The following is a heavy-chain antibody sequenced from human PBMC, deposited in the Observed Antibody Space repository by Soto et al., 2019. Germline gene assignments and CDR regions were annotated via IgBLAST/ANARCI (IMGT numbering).Heavy chain of an antibody. J-gene: IGHJ5*02. CDR1: GFTFSEYS. Sequence: GGSLRLSCSASGFTFSEYSMHWVRQAPGKGLQYVSTISSDGDITYYADSVKGRFTISRDNSKNTLYLQMNSLRPEDTAVYYCVKVSTFYDILNGYYSTNFFDPWGQGTLVTVSS. CDR2: ISSDGDIT. D-gene: IGHD3-9*01. CDR3: VKVSTFYDILNGYYSTNFFDP. V-gene: IGHV3-64D*06.